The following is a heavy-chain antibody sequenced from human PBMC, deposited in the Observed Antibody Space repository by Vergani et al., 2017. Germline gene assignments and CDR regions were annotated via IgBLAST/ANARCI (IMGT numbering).Heavy chain of an antibody. D-gene: IGHD2-15*01. J-gene: IGHJ2*01. Sequence: EVQLVESGGGLVQPGGSLRLSCAASGFTFSSYWMSWVRQAPGKGLEWVANIKQDGSEKYYVDSVKGLFTISRDNAKNSLYLQMNSLRAEDTAVYYCARDLLGCSGGSCYLLVDWYFDLWGRGTLVTVSS. CDR1: GFTFSSYW. CDR2: IKQDGSEK. CDR3: ARDLLGCSGGSCYLLVDWYFDL. V-gene: IGHV3-7*01.